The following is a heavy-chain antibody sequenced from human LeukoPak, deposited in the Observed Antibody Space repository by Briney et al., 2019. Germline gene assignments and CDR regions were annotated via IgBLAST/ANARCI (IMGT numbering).Heavy chain of an antibody. CDR2: ISSDGDRT. Sequence: PGGSLRLSCSASGFIFSDYAMRWVRQAPGKGLEYISAISSDGDRTYFTDSVKGRFTISRDNSKNMLYLQMSSLRAEDTAMYYCVKDRVTWRTVFLDYWGHGTLVTVSS. CDR3: VKDRVTWRTVFLDY. V-gene: IGHV3-64D*06. J-gene: IGHJ4*01. D-gene: IGHD3/OR15-3a*01. CDR1: GFIFSDYA.